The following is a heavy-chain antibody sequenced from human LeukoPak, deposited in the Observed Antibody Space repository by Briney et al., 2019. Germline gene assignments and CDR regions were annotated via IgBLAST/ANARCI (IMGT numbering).Heavy chain of an antibody. J-gene: IGHJ3*02. CDR2: ISSSSSYI. CDR3: ARDGSDDFWSGYSLFRLGDAFDI. CDR1: GFTFSSYS. Sequence: GGSLRLTCAASGFTFSSYSTNWVRQAPGKGLEWVSSISSSSSYIYYADSVKGRFTISRDNAKNSLYLQMNSLRAEDTAVYYCARDGSDDFWSGYSLFRLGDAFDIWGQGTMVTVSS. D-gene: IGHD3-3*01. V-gene: IGHV3-21*01.